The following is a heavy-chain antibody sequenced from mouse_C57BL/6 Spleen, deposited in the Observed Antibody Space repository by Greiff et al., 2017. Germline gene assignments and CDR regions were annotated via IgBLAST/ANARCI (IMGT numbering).Heavy chain of an antibody. CDR1: GYTFTSYW. V-gene: IGHV1-52*01. J-gene: IGHJ2*01. Sequence: QVQLQQPGAELVRPGSSVKLSCKASGYTFTSYWMHWVKQRPIQGLEWIGNIDPSDSETHYNQKFKDKATLTVDKSSSTAYMQLSSLTSEDSAVYYWARSSDYDGCFDYWGQGTPLTVSS. D-gene: IGHD2-4*01. CDR3: ARSSDYDGCFDY. CDR2: IDPSDSET.